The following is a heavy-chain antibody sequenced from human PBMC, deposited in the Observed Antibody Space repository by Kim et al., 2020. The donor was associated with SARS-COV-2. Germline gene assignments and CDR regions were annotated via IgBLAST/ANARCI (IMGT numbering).Heavy chain of an antibody. CDR3: AREQTAMVFPAGGIGY. CDR1: GGSISSSSYY. CDR2: IYYSGST. D-gene: IGHD5-18*01. V-gene: IGHV4-39*07. J-gene: IGHJ4*02. Sequence: SETLSLTCTVSGGSISSSSYYWGWIRQPPGKGLEWIGSIYYSGSTYYNPSLKSRVTISVDTSKNQFSLKLSSVTAADTAVYYCAREQTAMVFPAGGIGYWGQGTLVTVSS.